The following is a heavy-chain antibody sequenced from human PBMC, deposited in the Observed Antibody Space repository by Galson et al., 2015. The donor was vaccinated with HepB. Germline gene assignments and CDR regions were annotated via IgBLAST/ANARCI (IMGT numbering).Heavy chain of an antibody. CDR2: IDPSDSYT. CDR1: GYNFTNYW. D-gene: IGHD3-22*01. J-gene: IGHJ3*02. V-gene: IGHV5-10-1*01. CDR3: AGSPLYYDSSGYYLAALDI. Sequence: QSGAEVKKPGESLRISCKGSGYNFTNYWISWVRQMPGKGLAWMARIDPSDSYTAYTPSFHGHVTISADKSISTAYLQWSSLKASDTAMYYCAGSPLYYDSSGYYLAALDIWGQGTMVTVSS.